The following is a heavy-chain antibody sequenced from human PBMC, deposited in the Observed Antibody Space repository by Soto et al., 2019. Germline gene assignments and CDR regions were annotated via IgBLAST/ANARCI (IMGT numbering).Heavy chain of an antibody. D-gene: IGHD1-1*01. J-gene: IGHJ4*02. Sequence: QVQLVESGGGVVQPGRSLRLSCAASGFTFSSYGMHWVRQAPGKGLEWVAVISYDGTNKYYADSVKGRFTISRENSKNMLYLQMNNLRAEDTAVYYCACGYGRNYFDYWGKGTLVTVS. CDR1: GFTFSSYG. CDR3: ACGYGRNYFDY. V-gene: IGHV3-30*03. CDR2: ISYDGTNK.